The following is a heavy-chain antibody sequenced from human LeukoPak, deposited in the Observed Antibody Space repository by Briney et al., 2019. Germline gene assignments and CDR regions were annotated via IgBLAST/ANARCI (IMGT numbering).Heavy chain of an antibody. J-gene: IGHJ4*02. CDR2: IIPIFGIA. Sequence: SVKVSCRASGGTFSIYAISWVRQAPGQGLEWMGRIIPIFGIANYAQKFQGRVTITADKSTSTAYMELSSLRSEDTAVYYCARGGEMATAIDYWGQGTLVTVSS. V-gene: IGHV1-69*04. CDR3: ARGGEMATAIDY. CDR1: GGTFSIYA. D-gene: IGHD5-24*01.